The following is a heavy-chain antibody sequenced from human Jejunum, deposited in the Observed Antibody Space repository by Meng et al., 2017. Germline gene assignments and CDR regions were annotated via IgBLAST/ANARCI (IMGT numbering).Heavy chain of an antibody. Sequence: SETLSLICTVSGGSISHYYWSWIRQPAGKGLEWIGRVYTSASPTYNPSLKSRVTMSVDTSKNPFSLKLTSMTAADTALYYCARGAYYDILTGYYTGAFDIWGQGTMVTVSS. CDR1: GGSISHYY. CDR2: VYTSASP. V-gene: IGHV4-4*07. J-gene: IGHJ3*02. D-gene: IGHD3-9*01. CDR3: ARGAYYDILTGYYTGAFDI.